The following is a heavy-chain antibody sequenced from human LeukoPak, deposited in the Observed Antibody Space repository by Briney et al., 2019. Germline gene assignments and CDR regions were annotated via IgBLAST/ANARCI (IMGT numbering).Heavy chain of an antibody. J-gene: IGHJ5*02. Sequence: GGSLRLSCAASGFTFSSYEMNWVRQAPGKGLEWLAYISGSGSDIYFADSVKGRFTISRDNAKNSLYLQMNSLRAEDTAVYYCARGPSGALPFDPWGQGTLVTVSS. CDR2: ISGSGSDI. V-gene: IGHV3-48*03. D-gene: IGHD3-10*01. CDR3: ARGPSGALPFDP. CDR1: GFTFSSYE.